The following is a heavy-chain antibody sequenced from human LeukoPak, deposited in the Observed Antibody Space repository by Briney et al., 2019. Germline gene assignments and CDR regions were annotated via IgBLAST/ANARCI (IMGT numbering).Heavy chain of an antibody. CDR1: GFTFSSYW. D-gene: IGHD4-23*01. V-gene: IGHV3-7*01. Sequence: PGGSLRLSCAASGFTFSSYWMSWVRQAPGKGLEWVANINKDGGEKYYVDSVKGRFTISRDNAKNSLYLQMNSLRAEDTAVYYCARESGNFHYYYGMDVWGQGTTVTVSS. J-gene: IGHJ6*02. CDR2: INKDGGEK. CDR3: ARESGNFHYYYGMDV.